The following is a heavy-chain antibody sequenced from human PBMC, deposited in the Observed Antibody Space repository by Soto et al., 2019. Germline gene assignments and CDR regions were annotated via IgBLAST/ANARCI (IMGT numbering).Heavy chain of an antibody. D-gene: IGHD3-10*01. Sequence: GESLKISCQGYGYSFTNHWLGWGRKMPLKGLEWMGIIYPGDSDTRYSPSFQGQVTISADKSISTAYLQWSSLKASDTAMYYCARLSFGEYSYFDYWGQGTLVTVYS. CDR2: IYPGDSDT. CDR1: GYSFTNHW. J-gene: IGHJ4*02. CDR3: ARLSFGEYSYFDY. V-gene: IGHV5-51*01.